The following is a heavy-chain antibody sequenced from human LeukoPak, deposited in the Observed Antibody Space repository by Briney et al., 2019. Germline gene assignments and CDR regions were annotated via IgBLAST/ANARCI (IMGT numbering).Heavy chain of an antibody. Sequence: SETLSLTCTVSGYSITSSYFWGWIRQPPGKGLEWIGSIFHGGTTYYNPSLKSRVTLSLDTSNNQFSLTLTSVTAADTAVYYCAGERDFYCYMDVWDTGTTVIVSS. CDR3: AGERDFYCYMDV. CDR2: IFHGGTT. J-gene: IGHJ6*03. CDR1: GYSITSSYF. V-gene: IGHV4-38-2*02.